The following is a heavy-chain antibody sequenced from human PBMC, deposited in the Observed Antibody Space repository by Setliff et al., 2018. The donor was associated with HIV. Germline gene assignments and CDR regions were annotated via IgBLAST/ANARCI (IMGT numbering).Heavy chain of an antibody. V-gene: IGHV3-48*03. CDR3: ARLSPPDDYGDLGGVDY. D-gene: IGHD4-17*01. CDR1: GFTFSSYE. Sequence: GESLTISCAASGFTFSSYEMNWVRQAPGKGLEWVAYISSSDSTIYYAASVKGRFTIYRDNAKNSLFLQMDSLRAEDTAVYYCARLSPPDDYGDLGGVDYWGPGTLVTVSS. CDR2: ISSSDSTI. J-gene: IGHJ4*02.